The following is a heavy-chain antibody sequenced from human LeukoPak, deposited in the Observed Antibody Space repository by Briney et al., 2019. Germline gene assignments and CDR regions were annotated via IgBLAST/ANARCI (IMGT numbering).Heavy chain of an antibody. J-gene: IGHJ4*02. CDR2: ISGSGGST. Sequence: PGGSLRLSCAASGFTFSSYAMSWVRQAPGKGLEWVSAISGSGGSTYYADSVKGRFTISRDNSKNTLYLQMNSLRAEDTAVYYCAKDRGYRSSGWYSDYWGQGTLVTVSS. V-gene: IGHV3-23*01. D-gene: IGHD6-19*01. CDR1: GFTFSSYA. CDR3: AKDRGYRSSGWYSDY.